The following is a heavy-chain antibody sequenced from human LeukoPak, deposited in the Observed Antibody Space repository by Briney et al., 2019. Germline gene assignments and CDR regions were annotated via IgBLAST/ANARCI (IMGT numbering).Heavy chain of an antibody. CDR1: GFTFSSYW. Sequence: GGSLRLSCAASGFTFSSYWMSWVRQAPGKGLEWVANIKQDGSEKYYVDSVKGRFTISRDNAKNSLYLQMNSLRAEGTAVYYCARDVTTRYYDYVWGSYRIDYWGQGTLVTVSS. D-gene: IGHD3-16*02. CDR3: ARDVTTRYYDYVWGSYRIDY. CDR2: IKQDGSEK. V-gene: IGHV3-7*01. J-gene: IGHJ4*02.